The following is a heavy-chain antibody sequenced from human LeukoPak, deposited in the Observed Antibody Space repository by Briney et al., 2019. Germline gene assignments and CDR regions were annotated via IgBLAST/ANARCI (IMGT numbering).Heavy chain of an antibody. D-gene: IGHD3-22*01. J-gene: IGHJ4*02. V-gene: IGHV3-7*03. CDR1: GFTTHYW. Sequence: GGSLRLSCTASGFTTHYWLNWVRQSPGKGLEWVANIDRDGRVQHYVDSVEGRFTISRDNAKNSLYLQMNSLRAEDTALYYCAKGEGYYYDSSGLDYWGQGTLVTVSS. CDR3: AKGEGYYYDSSGLDY. CDR2: IDRDGRVQ.